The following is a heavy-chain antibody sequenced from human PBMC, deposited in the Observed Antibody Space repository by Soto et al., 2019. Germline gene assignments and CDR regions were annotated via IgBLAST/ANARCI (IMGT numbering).Heavy chain of an antibody. CDR2: IYYSGSI. Sequence: QVQLQQSGPGLVKPSQTLSLTCTVSGGSISSDNYHWTWIRQSPGKGLEWIGYIYYSGSIFYNPSFKSRVTISVDTSKNQFSLQLSSVTAADTAVYFCAREDDGGYRDYYGLDVWGQGTTVTVSS. CDR1: GGSISSDNYH. J-gene: IGHJ6*02. CDR3: AREDDGGYRDYYGLDV. V-gene: IGHV4-30-4*08. D-gene: IGHD5-18*01.